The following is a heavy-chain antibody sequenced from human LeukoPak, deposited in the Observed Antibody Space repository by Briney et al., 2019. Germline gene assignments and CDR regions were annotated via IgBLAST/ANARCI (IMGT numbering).Heavy chain of an antibody. D-gene: IGHD3-22*01. CDR2: IKQNGSAK. J-gene: IGHJ4*02. Sequence: GGSLRLSCAASGFTFSTYWMTWVRQAPGKGLESVANIKQNGSAKYYVDSLRGRFSISRDNVKTSLFLQMNSLSAEATAVYYCARCPYDSTGYYSVPSHLDYWGQGTLVTVSS. CDR1: GFTFSTYW. V-gene: IGHV3-7*01. CDR3: ARCPYDSTGYYSVPSHLDY.